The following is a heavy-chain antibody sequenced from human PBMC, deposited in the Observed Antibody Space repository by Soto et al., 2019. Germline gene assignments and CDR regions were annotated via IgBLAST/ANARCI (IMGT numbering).Heavy chain of an antibody. CDR1: GGSISSYY. V-gene: IGHV4-59*01. CDR2: IYYSGST. D-gene: IGHD6-13*01. J-gene: IGHJ6*02. CDR3: AGEAAAAGMDV. Sequence: SETLSLTCTVSGGSISSYYWSWIRQPPGKGLEWIGYIYYSGSTNYHPSLKSRVTISVDTSKNQFSLKLSSVTAADTAVYYCAGEAAAAGMDVWGQGTTVTSP.